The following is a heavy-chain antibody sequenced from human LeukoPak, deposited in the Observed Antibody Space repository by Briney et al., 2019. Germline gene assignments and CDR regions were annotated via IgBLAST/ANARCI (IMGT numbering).Heavy chain of an antibody. CDR2: INWDGGST. D-gene: IGHD6-19*01. V-gene: IGHV3-20*04. CDR1: GFTFDDYG. CDR3: ARDSAGFDH. Sequence: GGSLRLSCAASGFTFDDYGMLWVRQVPGKGLEWVAGINWDGGSTGYAGSVKGRFTISRDNAKNSLYLQMNSLRAEDTAVYYCARDSAGFDHWGQGTLVTVSS. J-gene: IGHJ5*02.